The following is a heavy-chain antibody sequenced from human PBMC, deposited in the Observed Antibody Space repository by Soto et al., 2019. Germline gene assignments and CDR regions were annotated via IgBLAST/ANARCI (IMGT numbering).Heavy chain of an antibody. Sequence: QVQLQESGPGLVKPSETLSLTCTVSGGSISSFYWSWIRQPPGKGLEYIGYIHYSGSTNYSPSLKSRVTRSLDTSKNHFSLQLPSVTPADTAVYYCARHLTGLDTWGQGTLVTVSS. J-gene: IGHJ5*02. CDR2: IHYSGST. CDR3: ARHLTGLDT. V-gene: IGHV4-59*08. CDR1: GGSISSFY.